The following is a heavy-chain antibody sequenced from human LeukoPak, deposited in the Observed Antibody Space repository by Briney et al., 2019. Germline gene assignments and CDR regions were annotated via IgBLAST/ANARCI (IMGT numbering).Heavy chain of an antibody. Sequence: GGSLRLSCAAAGFTFSSFEMNWVRQAPGKELEWVSYISSSGSSTYYADSVKGRFTISRDNAKNSLYLQMNSLRAEDTAVYYCARTPYSPRAFDIWGQGTMVTVSS. CDR1: GFTFSSFE. CDR2: ISSSGSST. J-gene: IGHJ3*02. D-gene: IGHD2-15*01. V-gene: IGHV3-48*03. CDR3: ARTPYSPRAFDI.